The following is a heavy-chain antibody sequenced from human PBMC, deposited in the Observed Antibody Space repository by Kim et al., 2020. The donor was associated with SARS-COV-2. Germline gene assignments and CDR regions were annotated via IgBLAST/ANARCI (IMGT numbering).Heavy chain of an antibody. Sequence: GGSLRLSCAASGFTFSLYTMNWVRQAPGKGLEWISHISSTSSTIYYADSVKGRLTVSRDTAKNSLYLQMNSLRAEDTAIYFCTRENFWYFDLWGRGTLVT. V-gene: IGHV3-48*04. J-gene: IGHJ2*01. CDR1: GFTFSLYT. CDR3: TRENFWYFDL. CDR2: ISSTSSTI. D-gene: IGHD1-7*01.